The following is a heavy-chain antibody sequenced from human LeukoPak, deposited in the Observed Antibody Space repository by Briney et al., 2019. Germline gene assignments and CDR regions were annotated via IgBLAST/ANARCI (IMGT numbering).Heavy chain of an antibody. CDR3: AREDTPWPVRNFDY. CDR2: INTNTGNP. J-gene: IGHJ4*02. CDR1: GYTFTSYA. Sequence: GASVKVSCKASGYTFTSYAMNWVRQAPGQGLEWMGWINTNTGNPTYAQGFTGRFVFSLDTSVSTAYLQISSLKAEDTAVYYCAREDTPWPVRNFDYWGQGTLVTVSS. D-gene: IGHD6-19*01. V-gene: IGHV7-4-1*02.